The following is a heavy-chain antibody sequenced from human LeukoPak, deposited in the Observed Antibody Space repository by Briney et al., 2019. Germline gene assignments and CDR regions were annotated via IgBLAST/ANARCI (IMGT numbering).Heavy chain of an antibody. D-gene: IGHD2-2*01. CDR3: ATDRRYCSSTSCYSHYFDY. J-gene: IGHJ4*02. Sequence: ASVKVSCKVSGYTFTDYYMHWVQQAPGKGLEWMGLVDPEDGETIYAEKFQDRVTITADTSTDTAYMELSSLRSEDTAVYYCATDRRYCSSTSCYSHYFDYWGQGTLVTVSS. CDR2: VDPEDGET. CDR1: GYTFTDYY. V-gene: IGHV1-69-2*01.